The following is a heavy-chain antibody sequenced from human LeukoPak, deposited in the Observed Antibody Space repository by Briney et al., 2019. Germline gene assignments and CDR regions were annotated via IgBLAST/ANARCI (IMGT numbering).Heavy chain of an antibody. V-gene: IGHV3-30-3*01. J-gene: IGHJ4*02. CDR1: GFTFSSYA. CDR2: ISYDGSNK. CDR3: ARDGRYGGYGGVDY. D-gene: IGHD5-12*01. Sequence: GGSLRLSCAASGFTFSSYAMHWVRQAPGKGLEWVAVISYDGSNKYYADSVKGRFTISRDNSKNTLYLQMNSLRAEDTAVYYCARDGRYGGYGGVDYWGQGTLVTVSS.